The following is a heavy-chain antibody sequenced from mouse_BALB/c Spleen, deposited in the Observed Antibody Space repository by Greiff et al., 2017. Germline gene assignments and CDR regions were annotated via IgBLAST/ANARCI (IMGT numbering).Heavy chain of an antibody. CDR2: IDPANGNT. J-gene: IGHJ3*01. Sequence: EVQLQQSGAELVKPGASVKLSCTASGFNIKDTYMHWVKQRPEQGLEWIGRIDPANGNTKYDPKFQGKATITADTYSNAAYLQLSSLTSEDTDDYYCARWGDYDWFAYWGQGTLVTVSA. V-gene: IGHV14-3*02. CDR3: ARWGDYDWFAY. D-gene: IGHD2-4*01. CDR1: GFNIKDTY.